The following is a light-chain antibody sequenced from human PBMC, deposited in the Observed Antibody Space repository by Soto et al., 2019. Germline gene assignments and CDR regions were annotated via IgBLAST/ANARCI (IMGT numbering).Light chain of an antibody. CDR2: DVT. CDR1: RSDVGGYIY. J-gene: IGLJ1*01. CDR3: SLYTTSSPYV. Sequence: VRTQPASVXGSPGQSITICFTGTRSDVGGYIYLSWHQHHPGKPHKIMIYDVTSRPSVVSYRFFCSKSGKTASLTISGIQAEDEADYYCSLYTTSSPYVFATGTKVPV. V-gene: IGLV2-14*01.